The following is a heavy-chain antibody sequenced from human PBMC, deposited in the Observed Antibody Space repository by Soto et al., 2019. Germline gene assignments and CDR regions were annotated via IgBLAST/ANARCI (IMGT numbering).Heavy chain of an antibody. CDR3: AKDQWLVLSYFDY. J-gene: IGHJ4*02. D-gene: IGHD6-19*01. V-gene: IGHV3-30*18. CDR2: ISYDGSNK. Sequence: GGSLRLSCAASGFTFSSYGMHWVRQAPGKGLEWVAVISYDGSNKYYADSVKGRFTISRDNSKNTLYLQMNSLRAEDTAVYYCAKDQWLVLSYFDYWGQGTRVTVSS. CDR1: GFTFSSYG.